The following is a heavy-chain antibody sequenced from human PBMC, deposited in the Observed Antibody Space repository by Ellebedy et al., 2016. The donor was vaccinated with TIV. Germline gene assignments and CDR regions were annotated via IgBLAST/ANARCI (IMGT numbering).Heavy chain of an antibody. D-gene: IGHD6-19*01. J-gene: IGHJ4*02. V-gene: IGHV3-64*01. CDR2: ISSNGGST. Sequence: PGGSLRLSCAASGFTFSSYAMHWVRQAPGKGLEYVSAISSNGGSTYYANSVKGRFTISRDNSKNTLYLQMGSLRAEDMAVYYCARPIAVAGSAADYWGQGTLVTVSS. CDR1: GFTFSSYA. CDR3: ARPIAVAGSAADY.